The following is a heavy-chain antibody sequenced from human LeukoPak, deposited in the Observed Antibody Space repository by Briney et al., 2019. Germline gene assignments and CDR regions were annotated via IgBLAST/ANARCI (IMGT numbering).Heavy chain of an antibody. V-gene: IGHV3-64D*06. CDR3: VKDPAKNYYGSGSYYNGGIDY. J-gene: IGHJ4*02. Sequence: PGGSLRLSCSASGFTFSTYTMHWVRQAPGNGLEYVSGISNNGGTTYYADSVKGRFTTSRDNSKDTLYLQMSSLGAEDTAVYYCVKDPAKNYYGSGSYYNGGIDYWGQGTLVTVSS. CDR1: GFTFSTYT. CDR2: ISNNGGTT. D-gene: IGHD3-10*01.